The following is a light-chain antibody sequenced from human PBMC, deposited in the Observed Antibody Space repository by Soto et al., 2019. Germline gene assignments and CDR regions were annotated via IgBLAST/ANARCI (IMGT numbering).Light chain of an antibody. CDR2: DVS. CDR3: SSYGASSTL. J-gene: IGLJ2*01. CDR1: SNDIGGYNY. Sequence: QSVLTQPASVSGSPGQSITIPCIGTSNDIGGYNYVSWYQQHPGKVPKLMIFDVSYRPSGISDRFSGSKSGNTASLTISGLQPEDEADYYCSSYGASSTLFGGGTKVTVL. V-gene: IGLV2-14*03.